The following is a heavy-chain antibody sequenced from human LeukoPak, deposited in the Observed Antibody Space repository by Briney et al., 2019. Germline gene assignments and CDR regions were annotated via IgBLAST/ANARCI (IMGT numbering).Heavy chain of an antibody. CDR3: AKGSYCGSSGSFYFDY. CDR2: ISGRGGRT. D-gene: IGHD3-22*01. CDR1: GFTFSSYA. Sequence: GGSLRLSCAASGFTFSSYAMSWVRQAPGKGLEWVSAISGRGGRTSYADSVKGRFTISRENSKHKLYVQVNSLGTEDTAAYYCAKGSYCGSSGSFYFDYWGQGTLVTVSS. V-gene: IGHV3-23*01. J-gene: IGHJ4*02.